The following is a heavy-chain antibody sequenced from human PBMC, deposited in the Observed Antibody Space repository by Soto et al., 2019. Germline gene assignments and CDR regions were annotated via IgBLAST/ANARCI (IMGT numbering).Heavy chain of an antibody. V-gene: IGHV6-1*01. Sequence: PSQALSLTCAISGYSVSSNSAAWNWIRQSPSRVLEWLGRTYYRSKWYNDYAVSVKSRITINPDTSKNQFSLQLNSVTPEDTAVYYCARVSQGGVTTGFDYWGQGTLVTVSS. CDR1: GYSVSSNSAA. CDR3: ARVSQGGVTTGFDY. CDR2: TYYRSKWYN. J-gene: IGHJ4*02. D-gene: IGHD4-17*01.